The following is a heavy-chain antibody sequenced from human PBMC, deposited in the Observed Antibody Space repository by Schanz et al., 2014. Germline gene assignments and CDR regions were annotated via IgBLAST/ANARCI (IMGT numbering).Heavy chain of an antibody. D-gene: IGHD1-26*01. V-gene: IGHV1-18*01. Sequence: QVQLVQSGAEVKKPGASVKVSCKASGGTFSSYTISWVRQAPGQGPEWMGRISAYNGNTNYAQKPQGRVTMTTDTSTSTAYMELRSLTSDDSAVYYCARDRDQWDGNYLDYWGQGTLVTVSS. J-gene: IGHJ4*02. CDR3: ARDRDQWDGNYLDY. CDR1: GGTFSSYT. CDR2: ISAYNGNT.